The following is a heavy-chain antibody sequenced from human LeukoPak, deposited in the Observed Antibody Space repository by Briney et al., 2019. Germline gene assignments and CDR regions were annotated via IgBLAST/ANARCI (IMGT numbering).Heavy chain of an antibody. Sequence: ASVKVSCKASGYSFTGYYMHWVRQAPGQELEWMGWINPKSGGANCAQKFQGRVTMTRDTSISTAYMELSRLRSDDTAVYYCARSGMVTDFDYWGQGTLVTVSS. CDR3: ARSGMVTDFDY. D-gene: IGHD5-18*01. CDR2: INPKSGGA. J-gene: IGHJ4*02. CDR1: GYSFTGYY. V-gene: IGHV1-2*02.